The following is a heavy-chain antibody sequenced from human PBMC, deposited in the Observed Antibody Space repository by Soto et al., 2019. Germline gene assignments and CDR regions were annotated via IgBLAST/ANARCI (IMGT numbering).Heavy chain of an antibody. D-gene: IGHD6-13*01. V-gene: IGHV3-33*01. CDR1: GFTFSSYG. Sequence: QVQLVESGGGVVQPGRSLRLSCAASGFTFSSYGMHWVRQAPGKGLEWVAVIWYDGSNKYYADSVKGRFTISRDNSKNTLYLQMNSLRAEDTAVYYCARGQRISAAGKGYYYGMDVWGQGTTVTVSS. J-gene: IGHJ6*02. CDR3: ARGQRISAAGKGYYYGMDV. CDR2: IWYDGSNK.